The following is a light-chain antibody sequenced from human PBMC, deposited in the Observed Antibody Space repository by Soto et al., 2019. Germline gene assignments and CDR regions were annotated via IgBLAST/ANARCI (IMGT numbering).Light chain of an antibody. CDR3: QQRSNWPPIT. V-gene: IGKV3D-20*02. CDR1: QSVSSNY. Sequence: EIVLTQSPVILSLSPGERASLSCGASQSVSSNYLAWYQQKPGLAPRLLIYDASSRATGIPDRFSGSGSGTDFTLTISSLEPEDFAVYYCQQRSNWPPITFGQGTRLEIK. CDR2: DAS. J-gene: IGKJ5*01.